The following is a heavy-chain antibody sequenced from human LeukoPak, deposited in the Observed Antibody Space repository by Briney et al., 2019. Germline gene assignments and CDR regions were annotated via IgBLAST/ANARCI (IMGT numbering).Heavy chain of an antibody. Sequence: SETLSLTCAVSGGSISSSNWWSWVRQPPGKGLEWIGEIYHSGSTNYNPSLKSRVTISVDKSKNQFSLKLSSVTAADTAVYYCARDGGYSYGYYYYYMDVWGKGTTVTVSS. CDR3: ARDGGYSYGYYYYYMDV. J-gene: IGHJ6*03. CDR1: GGSISSSNW. D-gene: IGHD5-18*01. CDR2: IYHSGST. V-gene: IGHV4-4*02.